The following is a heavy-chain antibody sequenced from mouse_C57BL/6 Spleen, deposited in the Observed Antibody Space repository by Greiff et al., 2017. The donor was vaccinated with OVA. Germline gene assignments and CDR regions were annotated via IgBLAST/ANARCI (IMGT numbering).Heavy chain of an antibody. CDR3: ARGASYSSGLDGFAD. D-gene: IGHD3-2*02. CDR2: IDPSDSYT. Sequence: QVQLQQPGAELVKPGASVKLSCKASGYTFTSYWMQWVKQRPGQGLEWIGEIDPSDSYTNYNQKFKGKATLTVDTSSSTAYMQLSSLTSEDSAVYYCARGASYSSGLDGFADWGQGTLVTVSA. J-gene: IGHJ3*01. CDR1: GYTFTSYW. V-gene: IGHV1-50*01.